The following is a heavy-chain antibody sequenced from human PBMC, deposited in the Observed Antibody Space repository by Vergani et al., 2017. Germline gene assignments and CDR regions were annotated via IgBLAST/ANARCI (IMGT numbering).Heavy chain of an antibody. D-gene: IGHD3-10*01. CDR2: VSFRGDT. Sequence: QVRLQESGPGLVKPSETLSLTCSVSGGSMSGYYWSWIRQPPGKGLEWMGYVSFRGDTLYDPSVKCRMTISLNTSSNQFSLYLTSVTAADTAVYYCARSRIYYGAGSPDYWGQGTLVTVSS. CDR1: GGSMSGYY. J-gene: IGHJ4*02. V-gene: IGHV4-59*01. CDR3: ARSRIYYGAGSPDY.